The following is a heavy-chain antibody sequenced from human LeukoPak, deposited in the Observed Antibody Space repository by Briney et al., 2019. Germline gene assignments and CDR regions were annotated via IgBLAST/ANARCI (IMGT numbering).Heavy chain of an antibody. Sequence: ASVKVSCKASGYTFTNYYIHWVRQAPGQGLEWVGWINPATGGTNYAQKFQGRVTMTRDTSITTAYMALSRLTSDETAVYFCARGGYCSTSSCSYGMDVWGKGTTVTVSS. CDR3: ARGGYCSTSSCSYGMDV. CDR1: GYTFTNYY. J-gene: IGHJ6*04. CDR2: INPATGGT. V-gene: IGHV1-2*02. D-gene: IGHD2-15*01.